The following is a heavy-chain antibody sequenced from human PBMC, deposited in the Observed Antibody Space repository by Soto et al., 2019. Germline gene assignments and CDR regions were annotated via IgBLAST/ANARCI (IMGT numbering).Heavy chain of an antibody. V-gene: IGHV3-33*01. CDR2: IWYDGSNK. J-gene: IGHJ3*02. CDR3: ARATYYDPTHAFDI. CDR1: GFTFSSYG. D-gene: IGHD3-3*01. Sequence: GGSLRLSCAASGFTFSSYGMHWVRQAPGKGLEWVAVIWYDGSNKYYADSVKGRFTISRDNSKNTLYLQMNSLRAEDTAVYYCARATYYDPTHAFDIWGQGTMVTVSS.